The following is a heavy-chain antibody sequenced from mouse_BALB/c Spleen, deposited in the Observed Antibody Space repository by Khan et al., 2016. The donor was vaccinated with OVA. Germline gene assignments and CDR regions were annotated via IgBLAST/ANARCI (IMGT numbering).Heavy chain of an antibody. V-gene: IGHV2-9*02. CDR3: ARLEDI. CDR2: IWPGGIT. J-gene: IGHJ2*01. Sequence: VQLQQSGPGLVAPSQSLSITCTASGFSLTSYGVHWVRQPPGKGLEWLGVIWPGGITNYYSALFSRLSISKDNSNSKVFLKMDSLQTDDTAMYYCARLEDIWGQGTTLTVSS. D-gene: IGHD1-3*01. CDR1: GFSLTSYG.